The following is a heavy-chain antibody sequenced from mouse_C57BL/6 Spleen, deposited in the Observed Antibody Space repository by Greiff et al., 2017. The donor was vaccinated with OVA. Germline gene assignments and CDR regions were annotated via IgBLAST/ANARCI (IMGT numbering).Heavy chain of an antibody. CDR1: GFTFSDYG. V-gene: IGHV5-15*01. Sequence: EVKLVESGGGLVQPGGSLKLSCAASGFTFSDYGMAWVRQAPRTGPEWVAFISNLAYSIYYADTVTGRFTISRENAKNTLYLEMSSLRSEDTAMYYCARLGPYYFDYWGQGTTLTVSS. J-gene: IGHJ2*01. CDR2: ISNLAYSI. CDR3: ARLGPYYFDY.